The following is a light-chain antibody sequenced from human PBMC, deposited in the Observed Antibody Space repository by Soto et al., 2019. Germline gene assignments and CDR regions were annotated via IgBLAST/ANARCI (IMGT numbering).Light chain of an antibody. J-gene: IGKJ4*01. CDR1: QSLLYSSNTKNH. CDR3: QQHYSMPPT. Sequence: DIVMTQSPASLAVSLGEGTTITCKSSQSLLYSSNTKNHLTWYQQKPGQPPKMLISWASTRDSGVPDRFSGSGSGTDFTLTISSLQAEDVAVYYCQQHYSMPPTFGGGTKVEIK. V-gene: IGKV4-1*01. CDR2: WAS.